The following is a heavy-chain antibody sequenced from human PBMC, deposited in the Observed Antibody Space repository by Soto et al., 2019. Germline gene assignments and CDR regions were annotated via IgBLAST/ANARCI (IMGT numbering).Heavy chain of an antibody. CDR2: IIPIFGTA. J-gene: IGHJ4*02. CDR1: GGTFSSYA. CDR3: ARGRYGGNSWDFDY. V-gene: IGHV1-69*12. D-gene: IGHD2-21*02. Sequence: QVQLVQSGAEVKKPGSSVKVSCKASGGTFSSYAISWVRQAPGQGLEWMGGIIPIFGTANYAQKFQGRVTITADESTTTAYIELSSLRSADTAVYYCARGRYGGNSWDFDYWGQGTLVTVSS.